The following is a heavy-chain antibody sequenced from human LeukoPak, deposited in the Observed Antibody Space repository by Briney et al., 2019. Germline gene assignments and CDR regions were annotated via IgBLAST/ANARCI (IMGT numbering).Heavy chain of an antibody. CDR2: IYHSGST. D-gene: IGHD2-2*01. J-gene: IGHJ5*02. CDR1: GGSISSHY. V-gene: IGHV4-38-2*02. Sequence: SETLSLTCTVSGGSISSHYWGWIRQPPGKGLEWIGSIYHSGSTYYNPSLKSRVTISVDTSKNQFSLKLSSVTAADTAVYYCARARYCSSTSCYWYDWFDPWGQGTLVTVSS. CDR3: ARARYCSSTSCYWYDWFDP.